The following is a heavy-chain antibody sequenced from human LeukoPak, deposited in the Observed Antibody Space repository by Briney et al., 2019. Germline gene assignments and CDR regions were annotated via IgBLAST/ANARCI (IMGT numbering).Heavy chain of an antibody. CDR1: GYAFTSYG. Sequence: ASVKVSCKASGYAFTSYGISWVRQAPGRGLEWMGWISAYNGNTNYAPKLQGRVTMTTDTSTSTAYMELRSLRSDDTAVYYCAREDCSGGSCYSLSLTPVFHVFDIWGQGTMVTVSS. CDR3: AREDCSGGSCYSLSLTPVFHVFDI. V-gene: IGHV1-18*01. J-gene: IGHJ3*02. D-gene: IGHD2-15*01. CDR2: ISAYNGNT.